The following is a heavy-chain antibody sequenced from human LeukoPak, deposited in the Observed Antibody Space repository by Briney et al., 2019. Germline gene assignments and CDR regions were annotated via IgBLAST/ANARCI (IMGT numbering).Heavy chain of an antibody. Sequence: GGSLRLSCAASGFTFSSYGMSWVRQAPGKGLEWVSAISGSGGSTYYADSVKGRFTISRDNSKNTLYLQMNSLRAEDTAVYYCAKVHYDSSGYYYPFDYWGQGTLVTVSS. V-gene: IGHV3-23*01. CDR1: GFTFSSYG. CDR2: ISGSGGST. D-gene: IGHD3-22*01. J-gene: IGHJ4*02. CDR3: AKVHYDSSGYYYPFDY.